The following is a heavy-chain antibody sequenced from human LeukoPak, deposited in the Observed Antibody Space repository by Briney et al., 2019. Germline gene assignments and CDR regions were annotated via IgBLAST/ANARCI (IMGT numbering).Heavy chain of an antibody. D-gene: IGHD2-21*02. CDR1: GYTFTGYY. CDR3: ARLVVTAIPPYFDY. CDR2: INPNSGGT. Sequence: GASVKVSCKASGYTFTGYYMHWVRQAPGQGLEWMGWINPNSGGTNYAQKLQGRVTMTTDTSTSTAYMELRSLRSDDTAVYYCARLVVTAIPPYFDYWGQGTLVTVSS. V-gene: IGHV1-2*02. J-gene: IGHJ4*02.